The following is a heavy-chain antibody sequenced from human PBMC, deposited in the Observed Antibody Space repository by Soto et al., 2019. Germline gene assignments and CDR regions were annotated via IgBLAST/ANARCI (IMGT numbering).Heavy chain of an antibody. J-gene: IGHJ6*02. CDR1: GGTFSSYA. D-gene: IGHD3-3*01. CDR2: IIPIFGTA. CDR3: ARDTSMRFLGFLFTRDYYYGTNV. Sequence: SVKVSCKASGGTFSSYAISWVRQAPGQGLEWMGGIIPIFGTANYAQKFQGRVTITADESTSTAYMELSSLRSEDTAVYYCARDTSMRFLGFLFTRDYYYGTNVYAQRTTVTVS. V-gene: IGHV1-69*13.